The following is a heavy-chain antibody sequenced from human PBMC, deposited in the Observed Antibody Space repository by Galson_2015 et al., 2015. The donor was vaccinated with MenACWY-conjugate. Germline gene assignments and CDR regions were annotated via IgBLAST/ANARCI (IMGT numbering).Heavy chain of an antibody. CDR1: GYTFTSYG. CDR2: ISAYNGNT. D-gene: IGHD3-22*01. J-gene: IGHJ4*02. V-gene: IGHV1-18*04. CDR3: ARERGGELGGYDSSGSDY. Sequence: SVKVSCKASGYTFTSYGISWVRQAPGQGLEWMGWISAYNGNTNYAQKLQGRVTMTTDTSTSTAYMELRSLRSDDTAVYYCARERGGELGGYDSSGSDYWGQGTLVTVSS.